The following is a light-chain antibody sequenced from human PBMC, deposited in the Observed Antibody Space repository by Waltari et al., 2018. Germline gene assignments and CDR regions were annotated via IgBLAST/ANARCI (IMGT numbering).Light chain of an antibody. CDR3: QQYNNWSPLP. Sequence: EIVMTQSPATLSVSPGERATLSCRASQSVSSNLAWYQQKPGQAPRLLIYGASTRATGISARFSGSGSGTEFTLTISSLQSEDFAVYYCQQYNNWSPLPFGGGTKVEIK. CDR2: GAS. CDR1: QSVSSN. J-gene: IGKJ4*01. V-gene: IGKV3-15*01.